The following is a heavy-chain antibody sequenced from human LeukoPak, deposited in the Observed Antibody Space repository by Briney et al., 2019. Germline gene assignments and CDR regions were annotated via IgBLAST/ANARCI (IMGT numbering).Heavy chain of an antibody. D-gene: IGHD2-2*01. J-gene: IGHJ4*02. Sequence: PGGSLRLSCAASGFTFRSYWMRWVRQAPGKGLEWVANIKQDGSEKNYVDSVKGRFTISRDNAKNSLFLQMNSLRAEDTAIYYCARDPTADDYWGQGTLVTVSS. CDR3: ARDPTADDY. CDR2: IKQDGSEK. V-gene: IGHV3-7*01. CDR1: GFTFRSYW.